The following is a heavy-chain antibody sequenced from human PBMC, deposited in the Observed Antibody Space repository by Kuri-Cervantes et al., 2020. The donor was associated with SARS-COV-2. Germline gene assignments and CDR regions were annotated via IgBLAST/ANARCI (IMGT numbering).Heavy chain of an antibody. CDR1: GFTFGFYW. V-gene: IGHV4-34*01. CDR2: INHSGST. J-gene: IGHJ6*02. D-gene: IGHD2-2*01. Sequence: ESLKISCAASGFTFGFYWMTRVRQAPGKGLEWVGEINHSGSTNYNPSLKSRVTISVDTSKNQFSLKLRSETATDTAVYYCARGLIAVLPSPILGLGPHYYSYHMDVWGQGTTVTVSS. CDR3: ARGLIAVLPSPILGLGPHYYSYHMDV.